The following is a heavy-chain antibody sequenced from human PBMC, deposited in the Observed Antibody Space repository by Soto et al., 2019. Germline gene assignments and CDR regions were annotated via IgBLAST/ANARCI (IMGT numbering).Heavy chain of an antibody. CDR1: GGSISSRPHY. CDR2: IYYSGST. Sequence: PSETLSLTCTVSGGSISSRPHYWGWIRQPPGKGLEWIGNIYYSGSTYYNPSLESRVTISVDTAKNQFSLKLSSVTAADTAVYYCARENVLTRGMDVWGQGTTVTVSS. CDR3: ARENVLTRGMDV. D-gene: IGHD3-16*01. V-gene: IGHV4-39*07. J-gene: IGHJ6*02.